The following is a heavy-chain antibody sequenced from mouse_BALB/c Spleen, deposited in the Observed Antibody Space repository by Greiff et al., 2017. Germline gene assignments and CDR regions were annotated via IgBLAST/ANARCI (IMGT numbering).Heavy chain of an antibody. CDR2: ISSGGST. J-gene: IGHJ4*01. Sequence: EVQVVESGGGLVKPGGSLKLSCAASGFTFSSYAMSWVRQTPEKRLEWVASISSGGSTYYPDSVKGRFTISRDNARNILYLQMSSLRSEDTAMYYCARGEGYYDAMDYWGQGTSVTVSS. V-gene: IGHV5-6-5*01. CDR1: GFTFSSYA. CDR3: ARGEGYYDAMDY. D-gene: IGHD2-2*01.